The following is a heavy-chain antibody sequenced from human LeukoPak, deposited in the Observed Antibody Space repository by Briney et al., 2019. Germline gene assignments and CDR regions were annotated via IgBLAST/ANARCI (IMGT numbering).Heavy chain of an antibody. Sequence: PGGSLRLSCAASGFTLSSYAMSWVRQAPGKGLEWVSAISGSGGSTYYADSVKGRFTISRDNSKNTLYLQMNSLRAEDTAVYYCAKPRYFDWLAFDYWGQGTLVTVSS. J-gene: IGHJ4*02. CDR1: GFTLSSYA. CDR2: ISGSGGST. CDR3: AKPRYFDWLAFDY. D-gene: IGHD3-9*01. V-gene: IGHV3-23*01.